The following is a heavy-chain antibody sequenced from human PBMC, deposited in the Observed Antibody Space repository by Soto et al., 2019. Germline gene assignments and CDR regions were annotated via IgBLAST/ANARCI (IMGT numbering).Heavy chain of an antibody. CDR2: IKEYGNEK. CDR1: GFILSSYW. CDR3: ARAQNGFDI. Sequence: PGGSLRLSCAASGFILSSYWMTWVRQAPGKGLEWVASIKEYGNEKYFVDSVKGRFTISRDVAQNSLYLQINSLRAEDTAVYYSARAQNGFDIWGQGTMVTVSS. V-gene: IGHV3-7*04. J-gene: IGHJ3*02.